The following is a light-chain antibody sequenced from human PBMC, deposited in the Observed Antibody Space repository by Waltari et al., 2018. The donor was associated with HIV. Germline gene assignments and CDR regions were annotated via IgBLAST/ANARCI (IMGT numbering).Light chain of an antibody. V-gene: IGKV1D-16*01. J-gene: IGKJ2*01. Sequence: DTQMTQSPSSLSASVGDRVTITSLASQGVSRWLAWYQQKPEKAPKSLIYASSSLQSGVPSRFSGSGSGTDFTRTISSLQPEDFATYFCIQYNTYPYTFGQGTKLEIK. CDR3: IQYNTYPYT. CDR1: QGVSRW. CDR2: ASS.